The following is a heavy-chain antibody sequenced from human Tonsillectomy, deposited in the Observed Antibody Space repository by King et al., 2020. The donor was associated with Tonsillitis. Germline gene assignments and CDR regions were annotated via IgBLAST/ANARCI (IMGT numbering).Heavy chain of an antibody. D-gene: IGHD2-15*01. CDR2: IYYSGST. J-gene: IGHJ5*02. V-gene: IGHV4-59*01. CDR3: ARGSVVVAATGLNWFDP. Sequence: QLQESGPGLVKPSETLSLTCNVSGGSISSYYWSWIRQPPGKGLEWIGYIYYSGSTNYNPSLKSRVAISVDTSKNHFSLKLTSVTAADTAVYYCARGSVVVAATGLNWFDPWGQGTLVTVPS. CDR1: GGSISSYY.